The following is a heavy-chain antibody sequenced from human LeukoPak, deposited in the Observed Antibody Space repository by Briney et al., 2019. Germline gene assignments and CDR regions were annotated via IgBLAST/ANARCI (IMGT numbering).Heavy chain of an antibody. D-gene: IGHD3-10*01. CDR3: ARDRKYGSGSQGFDP. CDR1: GGSISSGGYY. J-gene: IGHJ5*02. Sequence: LSLTCTVSGGSISSGGYYWSWIRQHPGKGLEWIGYIYYSGSTYYNPSLKSRVTISVDTSKNQFSLKLSSVTAADTAVYYCARDRKYGSGSQGFDPWGQGTLVTVSS. V-gene: IGHV4-31*03. CDR2: IYYSGST.